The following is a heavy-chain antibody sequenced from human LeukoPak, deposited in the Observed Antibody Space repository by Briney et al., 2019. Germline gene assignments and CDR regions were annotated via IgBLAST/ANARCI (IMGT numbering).Heavy chain of an antibody. Sequence: SETLSLTCTVSGYSISSGYYWGWIRQPPGKGLEWIGSIYHSGSTYYNPSLKSRVTISVDRSKNQFSLKLSSVTAADTAVYYCARGGYDILTGYYNYYYGMDVWGQGTTVTVSS. D-gene: IGHD3-9*01. CDR1: GYSISSGYY. V-gene: IGHV4-38-2*02. J-gene: IGHJ6*02. CDR2: IYHSGST. CDR3: ARGGYDILTGYYNYYYGMDV.